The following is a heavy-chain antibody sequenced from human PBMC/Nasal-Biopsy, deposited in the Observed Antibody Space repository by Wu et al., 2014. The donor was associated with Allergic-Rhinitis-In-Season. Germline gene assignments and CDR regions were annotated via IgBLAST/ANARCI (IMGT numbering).Heavy chain of an antibody. CDR3: AADPPGGSRYVDY. CDR2: ISPDGSST. D-gene: IGHD6-13*01. J-gene: IGHJ4*02. CDR1: GFTFSNFW. V-gene: IGHV3-74*01. Sequence: LRLSCAASGFTFSNFWMHWVRQAPGKGLLWVSRISPDGSSTLYADSVKGRFTISRDNSKNTLYLQVNSLRAEDTAVYYCAADPPGGSRYVDYWGQGALVTVSS.